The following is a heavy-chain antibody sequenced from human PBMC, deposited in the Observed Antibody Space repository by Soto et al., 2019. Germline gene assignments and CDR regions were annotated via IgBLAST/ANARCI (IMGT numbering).Heavy chain of an antibody. CDR2: FDPEDGET. V-gene: IGHV1-24*01. CDR3: ATLLAVLEYYFDY. CDR1: GYTLTELS. Sequence: SVKVSCKVSGYTLTELSMHWVRQAPGKGLEWMGGFDPEDGETIYAQKFQGRVTMTEDTSTDTAYMELSSLRSEDTAVYYCATLLAVLEYYFDYWGQGTLVTVSS. J-gene: IGHJ4*02. D-gene: IGHD3-3*01.